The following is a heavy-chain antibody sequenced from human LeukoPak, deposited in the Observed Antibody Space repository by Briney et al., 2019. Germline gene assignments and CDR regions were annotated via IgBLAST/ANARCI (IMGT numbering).Heavy chain of an antibody. CDR2: INPNSGGT. J-gene: IGHJ4*02. CDR1: GYTFTGYY. Sequence: GASVKVSCKASGYTFTGYYMHWVRQAPGQGLEWMGRINPNSGGTNYAQKFQGRVTMTRDTSISTAYMEMSRLRSDDTAVYYCARDNSRTVVTPGNYWGQGTLVTVSS. V-gene: IGHV1-2*06. D-gene: IGHD4-23*01. CDR3: ARDNSRTVVTPGNY.